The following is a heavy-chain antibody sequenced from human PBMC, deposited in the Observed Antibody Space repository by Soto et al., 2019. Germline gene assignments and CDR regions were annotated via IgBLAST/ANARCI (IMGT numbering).Heavy chain of an antibody. CDR3: ARADSEPSSFLRSFDP. J-gene: IGHJ5*02. CDR2: IYPGDSDT. V-gene: IGHV5-51*01. CDR1: GYSFTSYW. D-gene: IGHD2-15*01. Sequence: PGESLKISCKGSGYSFTSYWIGWVRQMPGKGLEWMGIIYPGDSDTRYSPSFQGQVTISADKSISTAYLQWSSLKASDTAMYYCARADSEPSSFLRSFDPWGQGTLVTVSS.